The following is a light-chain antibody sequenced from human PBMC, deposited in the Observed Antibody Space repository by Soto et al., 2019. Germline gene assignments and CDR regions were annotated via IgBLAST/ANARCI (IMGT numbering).Light chain of an antibody. J-gene: IGKJ1*01. CDR1: QSVSNNY. Sequence: ESVLPPSPGILSLSAVERATLSCMASQSVSNNYLAWYQQKAGQAPRLLIYGASTRATGIPDRFSGSGSGTDFTLTISRLEPEDSAVYYCQQHGSSPTWTFGQGTKVDIK. CDR3: QQHGSSPTWT. CDR2: GAS. V-gene: IGKV3-20*01.